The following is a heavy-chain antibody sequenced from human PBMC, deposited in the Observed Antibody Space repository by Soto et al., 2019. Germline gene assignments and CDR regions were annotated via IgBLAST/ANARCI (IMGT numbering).Heavy chain of an antibody. J-gene: IGHJ4*02. Sequence: KFQGRVTITRDTSASTAYMELSSLRSEDTAVYYCARFGGVPFDYWGQGTLVTVSS. V-gene: IGHV1-3*01. D-gene: IGHD3-16*01. CDR3: ARFGGVPFDY.